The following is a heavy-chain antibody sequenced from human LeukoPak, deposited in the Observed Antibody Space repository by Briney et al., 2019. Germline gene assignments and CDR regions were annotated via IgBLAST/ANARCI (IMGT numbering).Heavy chain of an antibody. D-gene: IGHD6-19*01. CDR2: IYYSGST. V-gene: IGHV4-39*01. CDR3: ARHWGSSGWGGY. CDR1: GGSISSSSYY. Sequence: PSETLSLTCTVSGGSISSSSYYWGWIRQPPGKGLEWIGSIYYSGSTYYNPSLKSRVTISVDTSKNHFSLKLSSVTAADTAVYYCARHWGSSGWGGYWGQGTLVTVSS. J-gene: IGHJ4*02.